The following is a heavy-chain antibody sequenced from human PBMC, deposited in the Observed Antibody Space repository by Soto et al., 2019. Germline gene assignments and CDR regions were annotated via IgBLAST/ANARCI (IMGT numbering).Heavy chain of an antibody. CDR1: GGSISSYY. CDR3: ASLWDDREDVTSYRDV. J-gene: IGHJ6*03. D-gene: IGHD1-1*01. Sequence: SETLSLTCTVSGGSISSYYWSWIRQPPGKGLEWIGYIYYSGSTNYNPSLKSRVTISVDTSKNQFSLKLSSVTAADTAVYYCASLWDDREDVTSYRDVWAKGTTVTVSS. V-gene: IGHV4-59*08. CDR2: IYYSGST.